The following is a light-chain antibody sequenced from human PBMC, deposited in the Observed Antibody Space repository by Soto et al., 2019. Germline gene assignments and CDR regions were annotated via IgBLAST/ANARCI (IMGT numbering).Light chain of an antibody. V-gene: IGLV2-14*01. J-gene: IGLJ3*02. CDR2: EVS. CDR3: SSYTNSNTWV. CDR1: SNNVGGNNY. Sequence: QSVLTQPASVSGSPGQSITISCTGTSNNVGGNNYVSWSQQHPGKVPKLMIYEVSNLPSGVPNRFSGSKSGNTASLTISGLQAEDEADYYCSSYTNSNTWVFGGGTKLTVL.